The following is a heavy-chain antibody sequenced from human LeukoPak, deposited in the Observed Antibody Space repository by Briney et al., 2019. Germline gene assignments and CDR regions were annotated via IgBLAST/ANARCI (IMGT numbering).Heavy chain of an antibody. V-gene: IGHV3-23*01. J-gene: IGHJ3*02. Sequence: PGGSLRLSCAASGFTFSSYAMSWVRQAPGKGLEWVSAISGSGGSTYYADSVKGRFTISRDNSKNTLYLQMNSLRAEDTAVYYCAKVHALAARHRGVFDIWGQGTMVTVSS. CDR2: ISGSGGST. CDR1: GFTFSSYA. CDR3: AKVHALAARHRGVFDI. D-gene: IGHD6-6*01.